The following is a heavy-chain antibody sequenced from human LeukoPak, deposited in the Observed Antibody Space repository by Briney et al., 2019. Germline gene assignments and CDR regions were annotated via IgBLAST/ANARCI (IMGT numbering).Heavy chain of an antibody. CDR1: GGSFSGYY. Sequence: SETLSLTCAVYGGSFSGYYWSWIRQPPGKGLEWIGEINHSGSTYYNPSLKSRVTISVDRSKNQFPLKLSSVTAADTAVYYCARVLAYYYGMDVWGQGTTVTVSS. CDR2: INHSGST. J-gene: IGHJ6*02. V-gene: IGHV4-34*01. CDR3: ARVLAYYYGMDV.